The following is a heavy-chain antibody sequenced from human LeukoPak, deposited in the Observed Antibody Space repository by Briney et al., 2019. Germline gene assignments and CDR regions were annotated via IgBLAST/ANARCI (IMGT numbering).Heavy chain of an antibody. Sequence: PGGSLRLSCAASGFTFSHYGMHWVRQAPGKGLEWVSFIQYDGSEIYYADSVKGRFTISRDNSKNTVYLQMNSLRTDDTALYYCANEGSSLVIHAFDIWGQGTVVTVSS. D-gene: IGHD2-21*01. J-gene: IGHJ3*02. CDR1: GFTFSHYG. V-gene: IGHV3-30*02. CDR2: IQYDGSEI. CDR3: ANEGSSLVIHAFDI.